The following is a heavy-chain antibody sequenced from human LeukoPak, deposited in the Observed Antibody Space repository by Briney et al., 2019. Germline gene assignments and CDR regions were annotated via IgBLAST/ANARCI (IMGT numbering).Heavy chain of an antibody. Sequence: PGGSLRLSSAASGFTFSSYSMNWVRQAPGKGLESVSCISSSSSYIYYADSVKGHFTIYRDNTKNSLYMQMNSVRDEDTAVYYCARVAENHFDYWGQGTLVTVSS. D-gene: IGHD1-14*01. CDR3: ARVAENHFDY. CDR2: ISSSSSYI. CDR1: GFTFSSYS. J-gene: IGHJ4*02. V-gene: IGHV3-21*01.